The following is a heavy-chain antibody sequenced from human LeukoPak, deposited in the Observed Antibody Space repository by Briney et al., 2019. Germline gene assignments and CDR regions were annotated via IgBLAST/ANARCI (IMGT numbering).Heavy chain of an antibody. Sequence: PGGSLRLSCAASGFTFSSYSMNWVRQAPGKGLEWVSSISSSSSYIYYADSVKGRFTISRDNSKNTLYLQMNSLRAEDTAVYYCARVGGYTKVGGGGLDAFDIWGQGTMVTVSS. CDR3: ARVGGYTKVGGGGLDAFDI. D-gene: IGHD5-18*01. CDR2: ISSSSSYI. CDR1: GFTFSSYS. J-gene: IGHJ3*02. V-gene: IGHV3-21*04.